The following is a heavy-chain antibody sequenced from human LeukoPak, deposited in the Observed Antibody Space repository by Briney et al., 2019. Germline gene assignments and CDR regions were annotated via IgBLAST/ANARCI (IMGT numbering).Heavy chain of an antibody. CDR1: GGSIGSYY. V-gene: IGHV4-59*01. CDR3: ARPSRDGYRYTFDY. J-gene: IGHJ4*02. D-gene: IGHD5-24*01. Sequence: SATLSIPCPFSGGSIGSYYWSWIRQPPGKGLEWIGYIYNSGSTNYSPSLKSRVSISVDTPKNQFSLRLSSVTAADTAVYYCARPSRDGYRYTFDYWGQGILVTVSS. CDR2: IYNSGST.